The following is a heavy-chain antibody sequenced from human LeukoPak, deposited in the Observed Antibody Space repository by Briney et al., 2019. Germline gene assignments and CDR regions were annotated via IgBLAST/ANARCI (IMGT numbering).Heavy chain of an antibody. CDR3: ARHDWLPDY. CDR2: VYPADSRA. CDR1: GYRFTSYW. Sequence: LGESLKISCKGSGYRFTSYWIGWVRQMPGKGLEWMGIVYPADSRARYSPSFQGQVTISVDKSINTAYLQWSSLKASDTAIYYCARHDWLPDYWGQGTLVTVSS. J-gene: IGHJ4*02. D-gene: IGHD3-9*01. V-gene: IGHV5-51*01.